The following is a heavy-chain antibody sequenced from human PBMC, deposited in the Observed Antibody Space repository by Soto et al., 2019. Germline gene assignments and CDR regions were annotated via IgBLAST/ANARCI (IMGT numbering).Heavy chain of an antibody. CDR3: ARVAMENYHDMWSGSTSSALDV. CDR1: GGSIRGYS. CDR2: VSHSGRT. J-gene: IGHJ6*02. D-gene: IGHD3-3*01. V-gene: IGHV4-59*13. Sequence: ETLSLTCKVSGGSIRGYSWSWIRQTPGEGLEWIGYVSHSGRTDYSPSLKNRVTISLDMSKNHFALHVNSVDPADTAVYYCARVAMENYHDMWSGSTSSALDVWGQGTTVTVSS.